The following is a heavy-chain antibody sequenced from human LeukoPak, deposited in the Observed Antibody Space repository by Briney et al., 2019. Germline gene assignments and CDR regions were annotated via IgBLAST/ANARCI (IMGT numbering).Heavy chain of an antibody. J-gene: IGHJ4*02. Sequence: GGSLRLSCAASGFTFSNASMSWDRQAPGKGLEWVGRIKRKTDGGTTDYAAPVKGRFTISRDDSKNTLYLQMNSLKTEDTAVYYCTTRIGYCSGGSCSAVDHWGQGTLVTVSS. CDR3: TTRIGYCSGGSCSAVDH. CDR1: GFTFSNAS. CDR2: IKRKTDGGTT. V-gene: IGHV3-15*01. D-gene: IGHD2-15*01.